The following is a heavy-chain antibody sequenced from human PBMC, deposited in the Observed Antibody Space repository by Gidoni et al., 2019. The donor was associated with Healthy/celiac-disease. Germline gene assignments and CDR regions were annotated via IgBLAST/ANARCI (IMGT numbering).Heavy chain of an antibody. Sequence: QVQLVESGGGVVQPGRSLRLSCAASGFTFSSYGMHWVRQAPGTGLEWVAVIWYDGSNKYYADSVKGRFTISRDNSKNTLYLQMNSLRAEDTAVYYCARDRDINQVTTERLGTGPYYYYYGMDVWGQGTTVTVSS. V-gene: IGHV3-33*01. CDR2: IWYDGSNK. CDR1: GFTFSSYG. D-gene: IGHD4-17*01. J-gene: IGHJ6*02. CDR3: ARDRDINQVTTERLGTGPYYYYYGMDV.